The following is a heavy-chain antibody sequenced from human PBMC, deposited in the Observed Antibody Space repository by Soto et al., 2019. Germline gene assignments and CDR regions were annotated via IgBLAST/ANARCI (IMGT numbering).Heavy chain of an antibody. CDR1: GGTFSSYA. CDR2: IIPIFGTA. Sequence: QVQLVQSGAEGKKPGSSVKVSCKPSGGTFSSYAISLVRQPPGQGLEWMGGIIPIFGTANYAQRYQGRVTITGNESTNTAYMELSRLRAEDTAVYYCARGVASCRAGMDVWGPGTTVTVSS. D-gene: IGHD2-21*01. CDR3: ARGVASCRAGMDV. V-gene: IGHV1-69*01. J-gene: IGHJ6*02.